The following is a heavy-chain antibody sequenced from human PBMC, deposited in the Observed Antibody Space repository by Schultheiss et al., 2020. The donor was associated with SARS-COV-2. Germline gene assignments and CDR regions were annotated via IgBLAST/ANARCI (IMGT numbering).Heavy chain of an antibody. CDR3: ARASSSWSALDY. CDR1: GFTFSSYG. V-gene: IGHV3-33*01. CDR2: IWYDGSNK. J-gene: IGHJ4*02. D-gene: IGHD6-13*01. Sequence: GSLRLSCAASGFTFSSYGMHWVRQAPGKGLEWVAVIWYDGSNKYYADSVKGRFTISRDNAKNTLYLQMNSLRAEDTAVYYCARASSSWSALDYWGQGTLVTVSS.